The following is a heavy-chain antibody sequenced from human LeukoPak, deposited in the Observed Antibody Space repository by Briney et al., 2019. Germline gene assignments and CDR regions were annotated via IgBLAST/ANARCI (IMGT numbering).Heavy chain of an antibody. D-gene: IGHD3-22*01. V-gene: IGHV4-59*01. CDR2: IYYSGST. CDR3: ARSYYYDSSGSNAFDI. J-gene: IGHJ3*02. Sequence: SETLSLTCTVSGGSISSYYWSWIRQPPGKGLEWIGYIYYSGSTNYNPSLKSRVTISVDTSKNQFSLKLSSVTAADTAVYYCARSYYYDSSGSNAFDIWGQGTMVTVSS. CDR1: GGSISSYY.